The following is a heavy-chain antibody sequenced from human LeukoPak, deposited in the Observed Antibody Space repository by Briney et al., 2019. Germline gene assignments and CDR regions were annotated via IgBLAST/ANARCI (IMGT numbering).Heavy chain of an antibody. CDR3: ARAGRYSYGYKFDY. J-gene: IGHJ4*02. CDR1: GGSFSGYY. Sequence: PSETLSLTCAVYGGSFSGYYWSWIRQPPGKGLEWIGEINHSGSTNYNPSLKGRVTISVDTSKNQFSIKLGSVTAADTAVYYCARAGRYSYGYKFDYWGQGTLVTVSS. CDR2: INHSGST. D-gene: IGHD5-18*01. V-gene: IGHV4-34*01.